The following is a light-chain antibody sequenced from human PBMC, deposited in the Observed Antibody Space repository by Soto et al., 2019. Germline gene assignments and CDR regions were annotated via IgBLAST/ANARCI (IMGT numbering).Light chain of an antibody. Sequence: EIVLTQSPGTLSLSPGEGATLSCRASQSVSSTYLAWYQQKPGQTPRLLIYAASSRATGIPDRFSGSGSGTDFTLTIIRLEPEDFAVYYCQQYVNSLYAFGQGTKLEIK. V-gene: IGKV3-20*01. CDR3: QQYVNSLYA. CDR2: AAS. CDR1: QSVSSTY. J-gene: IGKJ2*01.